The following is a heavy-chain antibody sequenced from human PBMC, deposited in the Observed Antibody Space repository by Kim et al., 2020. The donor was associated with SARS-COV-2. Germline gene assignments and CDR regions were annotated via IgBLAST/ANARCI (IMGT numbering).Heavy chain of an antibody. J-gene: IGHJ2*01. Sequence: SETLSLTCSVSGRSIGSGGHYWSWIRQLPGKGLEWIGRIYYSGSTYYSPSLRSRVTISVDTSKNQLSLRLKSVTAADTAMYYCARTLYYYHTSDYYFDL. CDR1: GRSIGSGGHY. CDR2: IYYSGST. V-gene: IGHV4-31*03. D-gene: IGHD3-22*01. CDR3: ARTLYYYHTSDYYFDL.